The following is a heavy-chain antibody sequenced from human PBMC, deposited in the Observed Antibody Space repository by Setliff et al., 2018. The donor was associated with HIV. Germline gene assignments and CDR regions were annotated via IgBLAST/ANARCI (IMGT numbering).Heavy chain of an antibody. CDR2: VYYSGST. V-gene: IGHV4-39*01. CDR1: GGSISSSSYY. J-gene: IGHJ3*02. Sequence: SETLSLTCTVSGGSISSSSYYWGWIRQPPGKGLEWIGSVYYSGSTYYNSSLKRRVTISVDTSKNQFSLKLRSVTAADTAVYYCARRRTRDAFDIWGQGTMVT. CDR3: ARRRTRDAFDI. D-gene: IGHD2-2*01.